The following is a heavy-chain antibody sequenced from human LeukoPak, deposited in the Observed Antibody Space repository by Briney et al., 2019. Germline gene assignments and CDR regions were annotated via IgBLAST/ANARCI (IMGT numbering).Heavy chain of an antibody. V-gene: IGHV4-39*07. D-gene: IGHD3-3*01. CDR2: IYYSGST. J-gene: IGHJ4*02. CDR3: ARGSRDYDFWSGYSLIDY. CDR1: GGSISSSSYY. Sequence: PSETLSLTCTVSGGSISSSSYYWGWIRQPPGKGLEWIGSIYYSGSTYYNPSLKSRVTISVDTSKNQFSLKLTSVTAADTAVYYCARGSRDYDFWSGYSLIDYWGQGTLVTVSS.